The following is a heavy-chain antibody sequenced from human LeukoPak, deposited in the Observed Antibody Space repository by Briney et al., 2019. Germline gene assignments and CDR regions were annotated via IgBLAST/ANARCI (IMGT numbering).Heavy chain of an antibody. J-gene: IGHJ4*02. V-gene: IGHV1-8*03. Sequence: ASVKVSCKASGYTFTSYDINWVRQATGQGLEWMGWMNPNSGNTGYAQKFQGRVTITRNTSISTAYMELSSLRSGDTAVYYCARVQDLVGARKARLGYWGQGTLVTVSS. CDR1: GYTFTSYD. CDR2: MNPNSGNT. D-gene: IGHD1-26*01. CDR3: ARVQDLVGARKARLGY.